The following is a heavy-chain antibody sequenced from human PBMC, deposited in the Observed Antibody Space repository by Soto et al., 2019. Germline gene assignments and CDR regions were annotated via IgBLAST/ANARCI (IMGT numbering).Heavy chain of an antibody. V-gene: IGHV5-10-1*01. CDR1: GYSFTSYW. D-gene: IGHD1-26*01. J-gene: IGHJ6*02. CDR3: GAEGGASGETHYGREG. Sequence: GESLKISCKGSGYSFTSYWISWLRQLPGKGLAWTGRIAPIDSCTNYSPSFQAHVTILDDKCTSTAYLQWSSRKTPDTAMYYCGAEGGASGETHYGREGWGQETTGGVSS. CDR2: IAPIDSCT.